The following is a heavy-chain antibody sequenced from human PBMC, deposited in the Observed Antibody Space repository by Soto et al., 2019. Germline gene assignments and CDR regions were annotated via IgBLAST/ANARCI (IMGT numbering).Heavy chain of an antibody. J-gene: IGHJ3*02. Sequence: QVQLVQSGAEMKKPGASVKVSCRASGFTFTLYSMHWVRQAPGQRLEWMGWINGGSGKTKYSQKFQGRVTIARDTSASTAYMEVSSLRSEDTAVYYCARYSGNYQDAFDIWGQGTMVTVSS. CDR3: ARYSGNYQDAFDI. CDR2: INGGSGKT. D-gene: IGHD1-26*01. CDR1: GFTFTLYS. V-gene: IGHV1-3*01.